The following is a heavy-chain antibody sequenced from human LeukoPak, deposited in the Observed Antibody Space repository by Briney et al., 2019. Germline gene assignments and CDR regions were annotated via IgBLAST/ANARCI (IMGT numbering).Heavy chain of an antibody. CDR3: ARLTALAGHRGAFDI. CDR2: IYYNGNT. Sequence: MSSETLSLTCNVSGGSIGGHTFYWDWIRQPPGKGLEWIATIYYNGNTFYNPSLKSRVAISIDMSKSQFSLHLSSVTAADTAIYYCARLTALAGHRGAFDIWAQGQWSPSLQ. V-gene: IGHV4-39*01. D-gene: IGHD6-19*01. J-gene: IGHJ3*02. CDR1: GGSIGGHTFY.